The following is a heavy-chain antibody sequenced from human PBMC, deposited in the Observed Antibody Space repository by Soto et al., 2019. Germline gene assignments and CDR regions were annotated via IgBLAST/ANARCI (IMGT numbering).Heavy chain of an antibody. V-gene: IGHV3-33*01. CDR2: IWYDGSKK. CDR1: GFTFSSYG. J-gene: IGHJ6*02. CDR3: ARDPSVVVVAATPYYYYGMDV. D-gene: IGHD2-15*01. Sequence: GGSLRLSCAASGFTFSSYGMHWVRQAPGKGLEWVAVIWYDGSKKDYADSLKGRFTISRDNAKNSLYLQMNSLRAEDTAVYYCARDPSVVVVAATPYYYYGMDVWGQGTTVTVSS.